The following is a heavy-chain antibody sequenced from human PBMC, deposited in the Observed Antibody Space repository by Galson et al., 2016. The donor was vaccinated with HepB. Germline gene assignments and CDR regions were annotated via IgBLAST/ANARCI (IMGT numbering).Heavy chain of an antibody. CDR1: VFIVSSHY. CDR2: IYSGAAT. J-gene: IGHJ5*01. V-gene: IGHV3-53*01. CDR3: ARDPGRIAAAGHFDS. D-gene: IGHD6-13*01. Sequence: SLRLSCAGSVFIVSSHYMNWVRQPPGKGLEWVAIIYSGAATYYADSVKGRFTISRDNPKNTLYLQMNSQRAEDTAVYYCARDPGRIAAAGHFDSWGQGTLVTVSS.